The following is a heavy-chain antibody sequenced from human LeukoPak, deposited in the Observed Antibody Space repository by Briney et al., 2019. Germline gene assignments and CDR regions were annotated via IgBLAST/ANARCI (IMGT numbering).Heavy chain of an antibody. CDR3: AHKGRGSGSFTM. J-gene: IGHJ4*02. Sequence: SGPTLVNPTQTLTLTCTFSGFSLSTSGVGVGWIRQPPGKALDWLAVTYWNSDKSYSPSLKNRLTITKDTSKNQVVLIMSNMDPVDTATYYCAHKGRGSGSFTMWGQGTLVTVSS. V-gene: IGHV2-5*01. CDR1: GFSLSTSGVG. CDR2: TYWNSDK. D-gene: IGHD3-10*01.